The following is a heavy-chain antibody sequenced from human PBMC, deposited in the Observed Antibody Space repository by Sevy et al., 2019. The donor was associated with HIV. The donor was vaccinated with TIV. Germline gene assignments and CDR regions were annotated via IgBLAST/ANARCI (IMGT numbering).Heavy chain of an antibody. D-gene: IGHD2-15*01. CDR1: GFTFSDHY. CDR2: IRNRPNSYTT. Sequence: GGSLRLSCAASGFTFSDHYVDWVRQAPGKGLEWVGRIRNRPNSYTTEYAASVKDRFTLSRDDSRNAVSLQMNSLKTQDSAVYYCVRGPNCGVGGCQQISPYCLDVWGKGATVTASS. CDR3: VRGPNCGVGGCQQISPYCLDV. V-gene: IGHV3-72*01. J-gene: IGHJ6*03.